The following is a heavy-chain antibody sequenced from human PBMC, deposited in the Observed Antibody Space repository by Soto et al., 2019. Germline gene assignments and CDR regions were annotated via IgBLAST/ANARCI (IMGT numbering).Heavy chain of an antibody. CDR1: GFTFSSYG. D-gene: IGHD1-1*01. CDR3: AKDPGGLDVDY. Sequence: PGGSLRLSCAASGFTFSSYGMHWVRQAPGKGLEWVAVISYDGSNKYYADSVKGRFTISRDNSKNTLYLQMNSLRAEDTAVYYCAKDPGGLDVDYWGQGTLVTVSS. CDR2: ISYDGSNK. J-gene: IGHJ4*02. V-gene: IGHV3-30*18.